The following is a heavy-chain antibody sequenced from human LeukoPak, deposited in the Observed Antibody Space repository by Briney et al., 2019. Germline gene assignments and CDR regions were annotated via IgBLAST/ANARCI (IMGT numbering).Heavy chain of an antibody. CDR2: LSGSGGNT. CDR3: AKGSYYYDSADYFDY. V-gene: IGHV3-23*01. CDR1: GLTFSSYA. D-gene: IGHD3-22*01. J-gene: IGHJ4*02. Sequence: GGSLRLSCAASGLTFSSYAMSWVRQAPGKGLEWVSTLSGSGGNTYYADSVKGRVTLSRDNSKNTLYLQMNSLRAEDTAVYHCAKGSYYYDSADYFDYWGQGTLVTVSS.